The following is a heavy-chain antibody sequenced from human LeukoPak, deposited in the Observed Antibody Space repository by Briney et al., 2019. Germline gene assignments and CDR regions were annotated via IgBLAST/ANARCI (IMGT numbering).Heavy chain of an antibody. Sequence: SETLSLTCTVSGGSLNGYYWSWIRQPPGKGLEWIGYIYDTGSTLFENANTNYNPSLKSRVTISADTSKNQFSLKLTSVTASDTAVYYCARGGAQLWPDWYFDLWGRGTLVTVSS. CDR2: IYDTGSTLFENANT. CDR1: GGSLNGYY. CDR3: ARGGAQLWPDWYFDL. J-gene: IGHJ2*01. D-gene: IGHD5-18*01. V-gene: IGHV4-59*08.